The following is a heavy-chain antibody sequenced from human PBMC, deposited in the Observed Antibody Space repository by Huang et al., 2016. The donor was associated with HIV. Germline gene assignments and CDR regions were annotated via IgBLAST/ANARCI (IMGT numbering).Heavy chain of an antibody. Sequence: QVQLQESGPGLVKPSETLSLTCTVSGGSISTHYWSWIRQPPGKGLAWIGRIDYSWSTNQSPAVKSGVTILLDTSKNQFSLRVNAVTAADTAMYYCARDHHDFWRGYRRMYFFDHWGQGTLVTVSS. J-gene: IGHJ4*02. CDR1: GGSISTHY. CDR3: ARDHHDFWRGYRRMYFFDH. V-gene: IGHV4-59*11. CDR2: IDYSWST. D-gene: IGHD3-3*01.